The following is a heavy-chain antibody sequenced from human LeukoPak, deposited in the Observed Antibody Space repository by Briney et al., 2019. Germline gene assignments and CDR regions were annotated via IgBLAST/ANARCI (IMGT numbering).Heavy chain of an antibody. D-gene: IGHD3-10*01. CDR1: GFTFGDYA. J-gene: IGHJ4*02. Sequence: GGSLRLSCTASGFTFGDYAMSWVRQAPGKGLEWVSDISSSGSTIYFADSVKGRFTISRDNAKNSLYLQMNSLRDEDTAVYYCARLEYYYVSGNYYKLFDYWGQGTLVTVCS. V-gene: IGHV3-48*02. CDR2: ISSSGSTI. CDR3: ARLEYYYVSGNYYKLFDY.